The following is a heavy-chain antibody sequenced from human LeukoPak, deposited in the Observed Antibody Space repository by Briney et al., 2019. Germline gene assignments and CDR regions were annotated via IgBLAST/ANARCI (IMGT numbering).Heavy chain of an antibody. J-gene: IGHJ4*02. CDR3: AKDRADSSGYYDY. CDR1: GFTFSDHY. CDR2: ISGSGGST. D-gene: IGHD3-22*01. V-gene: IGHV3-23*01. Sequence: GGSLRLSCAASGFTFSDHYMDWVRQAPGKGLEWVSAISGSGGSTYYADSVKGRFTISRDNSKNTLYLQMNSLRAEDTAVYYCAKDRADSSGYYDYWGQGTLVTVSS.